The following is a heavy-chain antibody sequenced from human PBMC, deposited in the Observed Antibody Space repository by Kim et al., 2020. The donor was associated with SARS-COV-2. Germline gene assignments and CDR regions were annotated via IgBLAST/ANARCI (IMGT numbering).Heavy chain of an antibody. D-gene: IGHD3-10*01. J-gene: IGHJ2*01. V-gene: IGHV4-39*01. Sequence: KSRVTISVDTSKNQFSLKLGSVPAADTAVYYCARRDLLVDSSGPYWYFDLWGRGTLVTVSS. CDR3: ARRDLLVDSSGPYWYFDL.